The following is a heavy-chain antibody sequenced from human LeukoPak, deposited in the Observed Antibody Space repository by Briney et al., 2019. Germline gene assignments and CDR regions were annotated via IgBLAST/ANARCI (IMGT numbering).Heavy chain of an antibody. CDR2: ISSNNRYI. CDR3: AKGMVRGVIPTDLDY. Sequence: GGSLRLSCAASGFTFSTYSMNWVRQAPGKGLEWVSSISSNNRYIYYADSVKGRFTISRDNSKNTLYLQMNSLRAEDTAVYYCAKGMVRGVIPTDLDYWGQGTLVTVSS. CDR1: GFTFSTYS. D-gene: IGHD3-10*01. J-gene: IGHJ4*02. V-gene: IGHV3-21*04.